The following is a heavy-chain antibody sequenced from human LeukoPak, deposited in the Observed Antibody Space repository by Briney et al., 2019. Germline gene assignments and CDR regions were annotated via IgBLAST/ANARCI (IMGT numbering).Heavy chain of an antibody. CDR2: MNPSGST. CDR1: GGSYSGYY. CDR3: ARGRQDVTMIVVVMTAVSYYLDV. Sequence: SETLSLTCAVYGGSYSGYYWTWIRQTPEKGLEWIGEMNPSGSTNYNPSLKSRVTISVDTSKNQFSLELSSVTAADTAVYYCARGRQDVTMIVVVMTAVSYYLDVWGKGTTVTVS. J-gene: IGHJ6*03. D-gene: IGHD3-22*01. V-gene: IGHV4-34*01.